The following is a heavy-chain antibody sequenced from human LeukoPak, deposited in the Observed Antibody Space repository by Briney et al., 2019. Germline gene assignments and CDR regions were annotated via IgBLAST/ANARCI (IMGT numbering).Heavy chain of an antibody. D-gene: IGHD3-3*01. CDR2: IYYSGST. V-gene: IGHV4-39*01. J-gene: IGHJ4*02. Sequence: PSETLSLTCTVSGSSISSSSYYWGWIRQPPGKGLEWIGSIYYSGSTYYNPSLKSRVTISVDTSKNQFSLKLSSVTAADTAVYYCATHTTIFGVVTHFDYWGQGTLVTVSS. CDR3: ATHTTIFGVVTHFDY. CDR1: GSSISSSSYY.